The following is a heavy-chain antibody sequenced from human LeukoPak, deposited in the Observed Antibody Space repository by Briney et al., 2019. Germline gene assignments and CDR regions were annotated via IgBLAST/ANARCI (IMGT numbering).Heavy chain of an antibody. V-gene: IGHV1-69*01. J-gene: IGHJ5*02. CDR2: IIPIFGTA. Sequence: ASVTVSCKASGGTFSSYAISWVRQAPGQGLEWMGGIIPIFGTANYAQKFQGRVTITADESTSTAYMELSSLRSEDTAVYYCARSPYMRTTMVRGVFLWFDPWGQGTLVTVSS. CDR3: ARSPYMRTTMVRGVFLWFDP. CDR1: GGTFSSYA. D-gene: IGHD3-10*01.